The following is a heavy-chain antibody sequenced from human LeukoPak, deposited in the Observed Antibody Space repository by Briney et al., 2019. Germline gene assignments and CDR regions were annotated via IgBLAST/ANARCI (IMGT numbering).Heavy chain of an antibody. CDR1: GFTFSSYG. CDR2: IRYDGSNK. CDR3: AKPWEDPLQGFDY. Sequence: GGSLRLSCAASGFTFSSYGMHWVRQAPGKGLEWVAFIRYDGSNKYYADSVKGRFTISRDNSKNTLYLQMNSLRAEDTAVYYCAKPWEDPLQGFDYWGQGTLVTVSS. V-gene: IGHV3-30*02. J-gene: IGHJ4*02. D-gene: IGHD1-26*01.